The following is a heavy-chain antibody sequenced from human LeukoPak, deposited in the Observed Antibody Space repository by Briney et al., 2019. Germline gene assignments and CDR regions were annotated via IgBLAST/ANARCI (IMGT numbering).Heavy chain of an antibody. V-gene: IGHV3-23*01. D-gene: IGHD1-1*01. CDR2: ISGSGGST. CDR1: GFAFSTYV. Sequence: GGPLRLSCAASGFAFSTYVMSGVRQAPGKGLEWVSAISGSGGSTYYADSVKGRFTISRDNSKNTLYLQMNSLGADDTAVYYCAKGNWRYFDYWGQGTLVTVSS. CDR3: AKGNWRYFDY. J-gene: IGHJ4*02.